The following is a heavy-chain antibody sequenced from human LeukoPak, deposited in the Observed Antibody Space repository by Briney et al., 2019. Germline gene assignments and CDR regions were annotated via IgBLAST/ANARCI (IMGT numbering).Heavy chain of an antibody. CDR1: GFTFSSYA. CDR3: AKDQGIAVAGEFDY. D-gene: IGHD6-19*01. J-gene: IGHJ4*02. CDR2: ISGSGGST. Sequence: GGSLRLSCAASGFTFSSYAMSWVRQAPGKGLEWVSAISGSGGSTYYAASVKGRFTISRDNSKNTLYLQMNSLRAEDTAVYYCAKDQGIAVAGEFDYWGQGTLVTVSS. V-gene: IGHV3-23*01.